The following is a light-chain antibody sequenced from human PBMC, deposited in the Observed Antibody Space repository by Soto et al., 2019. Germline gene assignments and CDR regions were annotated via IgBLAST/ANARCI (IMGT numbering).Light chain of an antibody. CDR1: QSVSSI. CDR3: QLYNNWPPWT. CDR2: GAS. J-gene: IGKJ1*01. V-gene: IGKV3-15*01. Sequence: EIVMTQAPATLSVSPGERATLSCRASQSVSSILAWYQQKPGQAPRLVIYGASTRATGIPARFSGSGSGTEFTLTISSLQSEDFAVYYCQLYNNWPPWTFGQGTKVEIK.